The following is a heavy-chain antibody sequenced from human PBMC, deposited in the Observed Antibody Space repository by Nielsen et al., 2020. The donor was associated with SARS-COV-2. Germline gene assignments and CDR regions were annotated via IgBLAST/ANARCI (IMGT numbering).Heavy chain of an antibody. V-gene: IGHV4-31*02. D-gene: IGHD1-26*01. CDR3: ARGLMSGTFYYGLDV. Sequence: WVRQVPGKGLEWIGYIYYSGSTYYNPSLKSRVTISVDTSKNQFSLKLSSVTAADTAVYYCARGLMSGTFYYGLDVWGQGSTVTVSS. CDR2: IYYSGST. J-gene: IGHJ6*02.